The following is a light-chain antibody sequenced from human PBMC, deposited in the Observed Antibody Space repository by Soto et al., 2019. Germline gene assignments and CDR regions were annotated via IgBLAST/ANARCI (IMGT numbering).Light chain of an antibody. CDR3: QQYDNWPPWT. CDR2: GAS. CDR1: QSVSSN. J-gene: IGKJ1*01. Sequence: EIVMTQSPATLSVSPGEGANLYCRASQSVSSNLAWYQQKPGQAPRLLIYGASTRATGIPARFSGSGSGTEFTLTISNLQSEDFAVYYCQQYDNWPPWTFGQGTKVDIK. V-gene: IGKV3-15*01.